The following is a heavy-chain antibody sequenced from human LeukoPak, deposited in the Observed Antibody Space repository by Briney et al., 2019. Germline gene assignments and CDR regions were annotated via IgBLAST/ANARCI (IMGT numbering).Heavy chain of an antibody. J-gene: IGHJ4*02. D-gene: IGHD3-22*01. CDR3: ARGYHDFSGYWLSYFDY. V-gene: IGHV4-59*01. Sequence: KPSETLSLTCTVSGGSISSYYWSWIRQPPGKGLEWIGYIYYSGSTNYNPSLKSRVTISVDTSKNQFSLKLSSVTAADTAVYYCARGYHDFSGYWLSYFDYWGQGTLVTVS. CDR1: GGSISSYY. CDR2: IYYSGST.